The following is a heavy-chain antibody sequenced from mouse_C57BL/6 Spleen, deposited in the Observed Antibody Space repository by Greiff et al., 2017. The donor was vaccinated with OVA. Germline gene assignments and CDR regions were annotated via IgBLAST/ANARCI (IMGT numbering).Heavy chain of an antibody. CDR1: GYTFTSYW. V-gene: IGHV1-55*01. J-gene: IGHJ3*01. Sequence: QVQLQQPGAELVKPGASVKMSCKASGYTFTSYWITWVKQRPGQGLEWIGDIYPGSGSTNYNEKFKSKATLTVDTSSSTAYMQLSSLTSEDSAVYYCARWGSTMATELAYWGQGTLVTVSA. CDR2: IYPGSGST. CDR3: ARWGSTMATELAY. D-gene: IGHD2-1*01.